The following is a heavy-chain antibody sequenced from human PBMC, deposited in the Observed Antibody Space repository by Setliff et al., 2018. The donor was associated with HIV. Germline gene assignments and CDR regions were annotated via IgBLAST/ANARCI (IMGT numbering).Heavy chain of an antibody. D-gene: IGHD3-3*01. V-gene: IGHV1-2*02. CDR1: GYIFIRYY. CDR3: ARDLRDGFEEWFSTLDDGMDV. J-gene: IGHJ6*02. CDR2: INPHTGVT. Sequence: ASVKVSCKTSGYIFIRYYIFWVRQAPGQGLEWMGNINPHTGVTKYAEKFQGRVTMTRDTSVNTIYMELSRLRSDDTAVYYCARDLRDGFEEWFSTLDDGMDVWGQGTTVTVSS.